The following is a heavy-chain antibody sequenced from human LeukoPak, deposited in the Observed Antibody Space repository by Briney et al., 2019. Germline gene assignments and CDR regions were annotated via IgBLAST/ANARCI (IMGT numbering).Heavy chain of an antibody. CDR3: AKEDRGLWFGELLPYYYYYYTDV. CDR1: GFTFSNYG. J-gene: IGHJ6*03. V-gene: IGHV3-30*02. D-gene: IGHD3-10*01. CDR2: IRYDGSKK. Sequence: GGSLRLSCAASGFTFSNYGMHWVRQAPGKGLEWVAFIRYDGSKKYYADSVKCRFTISRDNSKNTMYLQTNSLRAEDTAVYYCAKEDRGLWFGELLPYYYYYYTDVWGKGTTVTISS.